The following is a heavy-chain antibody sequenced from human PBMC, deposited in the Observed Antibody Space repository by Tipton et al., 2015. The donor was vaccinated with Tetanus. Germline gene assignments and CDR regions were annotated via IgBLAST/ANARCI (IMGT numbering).Heavy chain of an antibody. CDR2: INHSGTT. V-gene: IGHV4-34*01. CDR3: ARATPSGSYFVRYYSMDV. CDR1: GGSFSGYL. J-gene: IGHJ6*02. Sequence: GLVKPSKTLSLTCSVSGGSFSGYLWSWVRQPSGKGLEWIGEINHSGTTNYNPSLKSRVTISVDTSKNQFSLILSSVTAADTAVYYCARATPSGSYFVRYYSMDVGGQGTTVVVSS. D-gene: IGHD3-22*01.